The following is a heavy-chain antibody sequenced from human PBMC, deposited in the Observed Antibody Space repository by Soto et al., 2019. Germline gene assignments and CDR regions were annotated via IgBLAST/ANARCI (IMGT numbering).Heavy chain of an antibody. Sequence: HPGGSLRLSRAASGFTFSSYGMHWVRQSPGKGLEWVAVISYDGSNKYYADSVKGRFTISRDNSKNTLYLQMNSLRAEDTAVYYCAKTLGSSWYDYYYYYGMDVWGQGTTVTVSS. D-gene: IGHD6-13*01. CDR2: ISYDGSNK. J-gene: IGHJ6*02. V-gene: IGHV3-30*18. CDR1: GFTFSSYG. CDR3: AKTLGSSWYDYYYYYGMDV.